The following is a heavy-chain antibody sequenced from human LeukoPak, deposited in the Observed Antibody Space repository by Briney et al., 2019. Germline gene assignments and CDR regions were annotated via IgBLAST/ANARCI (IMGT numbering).Heavy chain of an antibody. V-gene: IGHV4-61*02. J-gene: IGHJ6*03. D-gene: IGHD3-9*01. CDR3: ARTYFDWLLSDYYYYMDV. CDR1: GGSISSGSYY. Sequence: SETLSLTCTVSGGSISSGSYYWSWIRQPAGKGLEWIGRIYTSGSTKYNPSLKSRVTISVDTSKNQFSLKLSSVTAADTAVYYCARTYFDWLLSDYYYYMDVWGKGTTVTISS. CDR2: IYTSGST.